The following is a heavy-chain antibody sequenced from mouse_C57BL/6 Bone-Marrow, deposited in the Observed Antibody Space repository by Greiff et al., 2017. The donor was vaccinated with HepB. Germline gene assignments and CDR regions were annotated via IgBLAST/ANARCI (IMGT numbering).Heavy chain of an antibody. J-gene: IGHJ3*01. CDR2: ISSGSSTI. CDR1: GFTFSDYG. D-gene: IGHD2-2*01. Sequence: DVHLVESGGGLVKPGGSLKLSCAASGFTFSDYGMHWVRQAPEKGLEWVAYISSGSSTIYYADTVKGRFTISRDNAKNTLFLQMTSLRSEDTAMYYCARPLYYGYAPWFAYWGQGTLVTVSA. V-gene: IGHV5-17*01. CDR3: ARPLYYGYAPWFAY.